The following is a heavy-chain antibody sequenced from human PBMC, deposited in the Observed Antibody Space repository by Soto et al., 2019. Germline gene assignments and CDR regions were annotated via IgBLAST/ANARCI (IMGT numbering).Heavy chain of an antibody. V-gene: IGHV1-69*12. Sequence: QVQLVQPGAEVKKPGSSVKVSCKASGGTFSSYAISWVRQAPGQGLVWMGGIIPTFGTANYAQKFQGRVTITADETTSTAYMELSSSRTEDTAVYYCARCDGSSCMDYYYYGMDVWGQGTTVTVSS. J-gene: IGHJ6*02. CDR2: IIPTFGTA. D-gene: IGHD6-13*01. CDR1: GGTFSSYA. CDR3: ARCDGSSCMDYYYYGMDV.